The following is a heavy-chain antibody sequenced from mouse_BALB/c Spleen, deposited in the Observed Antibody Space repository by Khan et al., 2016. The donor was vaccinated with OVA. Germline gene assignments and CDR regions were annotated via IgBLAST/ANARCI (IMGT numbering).Heavy chain of an antibody. Sequence: EVQLVESGPELVKPGASVKISCKASGYTFTDYNMHWVKQRHGKSLEWIGYIYPYNGGTGYNQKFKSKASLTVDNSSSTAYMEFRSLTSEDSAVDYCARDGGDDAFAYWGQGTLVTVSA. V-gene: IGHV1S29*02. D-gene: IGHD2-2*01. CDR2: IYPYNGGT. CDR1: GYTFTDYN. CDR3: ARDGGDDAFAY. J-gene: IGHJ3*01.